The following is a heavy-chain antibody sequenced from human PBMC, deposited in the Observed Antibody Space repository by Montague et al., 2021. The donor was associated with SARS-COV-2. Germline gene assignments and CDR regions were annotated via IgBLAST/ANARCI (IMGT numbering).Heavy chain of an antibody. J-gene: IGHJ3*02. CDR1: GFTFSSYG. CDR3: AKFSGYDFYDAFDI. Sequence: SLRLSCAASGFTFSSYGMHWVRQAPGKGLEWVAVISYDGSNKYYADSVKGRFTISRDNFKNTLYLQMNSLRAEDTAVYYCAKFSGYDFYDAFDIWGQGTMVTVSS. V-gene: IGHV3-30*18. CDR2: ISYDGSNK. D-gene: IGHD3-3*01.